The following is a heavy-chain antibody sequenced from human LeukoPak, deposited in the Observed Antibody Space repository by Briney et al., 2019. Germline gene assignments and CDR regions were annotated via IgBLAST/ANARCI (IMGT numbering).Heavy chain of an antibody. D-gene: IGHD2-15*01. Sequence: SETLSLTCTVSGGPISSSYWSWIRQPPGKGLEWIGFIYYSGNTNYNPSLKSRVTISVDMSKNQFSLKLSSVTAADTAVYYCARGQYLLNYWGQGTLVTVSS. V-gene: IGHV4-59*08. CDR3: ARGQYLLNY. CDR1: GGPISSSY. CDR2: IYYSGNT. J-gene: IGHJ4*02.